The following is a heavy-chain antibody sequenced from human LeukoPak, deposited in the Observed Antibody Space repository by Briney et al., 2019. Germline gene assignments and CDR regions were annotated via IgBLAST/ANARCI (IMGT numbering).Heavy chain of an antibody. CDR2: IYTSGST. V-gene: IGHV4-4*07. Sequence: SETLSLTCTVSGGSISSYYWSWIRQPAGKGLEWIGRIYTSGSTNYNPSLKSRVTISVDTSKNQFSLKLSSVTAADTAVYYCARRLSWGPRGYYYMDVWGKGTTVTVSS. J-gene: IGHJ6*03. CDR3: ARRLSWGPRGYYYMDV. CDR1: GGSISSYY. D-gene: IGHD3-16*01.